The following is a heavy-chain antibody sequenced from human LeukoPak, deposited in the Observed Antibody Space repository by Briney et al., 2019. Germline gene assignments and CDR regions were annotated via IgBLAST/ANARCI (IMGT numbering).Heavy chain of an antibody. Sequence: EGGLRLSCVASGLTLYKDWMSWVCPTPGKGLGWVASIKDDGTKTYNVDSVKGRFTISRDNAKYPLLLQKNKLTAEDTAVYLCAGDYAVGGLWDYWGQGTRLTVSS. CDR3: AGDYAVGGLWDY. J-gene: IGHJ4*02. CDR1: GLTLYKDW. D-gene: IGHD2-15*01. V-gene: IGHV3-7*04. CDR2: IKDDGTKT.